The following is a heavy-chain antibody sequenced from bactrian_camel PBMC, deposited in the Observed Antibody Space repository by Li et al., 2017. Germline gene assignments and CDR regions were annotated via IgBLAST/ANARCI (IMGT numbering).Heavy chain of an antibody. CDR1: GFTFSSYG. Sequence: VQLVESGGGLVQLGGSLRLSCAASGFTFSSYGMSWVRQAPGKGLEWVFGIVSDGSSTYYADSVKDRFTISRDNDKNTLYLQMTSLKFEDTALYYCATSMAYGASWSFLREYNYWGQGTQVTVS. D-gene: IGHD6*01. J-gene: IGHJ4*01. CDR2: IVSDGSST. CDR3: ATSMAYGASWSFLREYNY. V-gene: IGHV3S7*01.